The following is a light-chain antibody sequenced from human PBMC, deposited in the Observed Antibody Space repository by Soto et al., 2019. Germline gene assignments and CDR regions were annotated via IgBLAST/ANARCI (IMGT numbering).Light chain of an antibody. J-gene: IGKJ1*01. CDR2: DVS. V-gene: IGKV3-11*01. CDR3: QQRGET. CDR1: QSFSNY. Sequence: EIVLTQSPATLSLSPGERATLSCRASQSFSNYLAWYQQKPGQAPRLLIYDVSNRATGIPARFSGSGSGTDFTLTISSLEPEDSAVYYCQQRGETFSQGTKVEIK.